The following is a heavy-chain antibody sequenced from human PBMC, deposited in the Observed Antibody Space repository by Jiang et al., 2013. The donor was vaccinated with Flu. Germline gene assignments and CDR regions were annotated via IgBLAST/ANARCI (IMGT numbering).Heavy chain of an antibody. D-gene: IGHD3-9*01. Sequence: GAEVKKPGASVKVSCKTSGYTFTRYYIQWVRQAPGQGLEWMGIINPSDGYTKNAQRIQGRVTLTRDTSTSTVYMELSGLRSEDTAVYYCAREFDVLTGYLYHWGQGTLVTVSS. J-gene: IGHJ4*02. CDR2: INPSDGYT. CDR1: GYTFTRYY. V-gene: IGHV1-46*01. CDR3: AREFDVLTGYLYH.